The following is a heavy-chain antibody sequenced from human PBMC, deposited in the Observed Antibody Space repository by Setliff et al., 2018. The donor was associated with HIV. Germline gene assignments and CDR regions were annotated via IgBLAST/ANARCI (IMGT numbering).Heavy chain of an antibody. CDR3: ASPRLDWSFSHFDY. CDR2: IGSAGDSTI. CDR1: GFTFRSYE. V-gene: IGHV3-48*03. Sequence: PGGSLRLSCEASGFTFRSYEMNWVRQAPGEGLEWLSYIGSAGDSTIFYADSVKVRFTISRDDAKNSLYLQMNSLRAEDTAVYYCASPRLDWSFSHFDYWRQGTPVTVSS. D-gene: IGHD3-9*01. J-gene: IGHJ4*02.